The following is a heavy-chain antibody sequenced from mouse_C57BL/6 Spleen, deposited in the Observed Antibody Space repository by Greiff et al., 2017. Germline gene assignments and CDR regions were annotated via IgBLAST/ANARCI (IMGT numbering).Heavy chain of an antibody. CDR1: GFSLTSYG. J-gene: IGHJ4*01. D-gene: IGHD1-1*01. CDR3: ATITTVVEKAMDY. Sequence: QVQLKESGPGLVQPSQSLSITCTVSGFSLTSYGVHWVRQSPGKGLEWLGVIWSGGSTDYNAAFISRLSISKDNSKSQVFFKINSLQADDTAIYYGATITTVVEKAMDYWGQGTSVTVSS. CDR2: IWSGGST. V-gene: IGHV2-2*01.